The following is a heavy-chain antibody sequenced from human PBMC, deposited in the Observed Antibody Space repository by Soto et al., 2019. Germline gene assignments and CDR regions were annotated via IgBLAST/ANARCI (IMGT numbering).Heavy chain of an antibody. CDR3: ARDRGATGTTSAIGGMDV. CDR2: ISSSSSYT. V-gene: IGHV3-11*05. D-gene: IGHD1-1*01. CDR1: GFTFSDYY. J-gene: IGHJ6*02. Sequence: PGGSLRLSCAASGFTFSDYYMSWIRQAPGKGLEWVSYISSSSSYTNYADSVKGRFTISRDNAKNSLYLQMNSLRAEDTAVYYCARDRGATGTTSAIGGMDVWGQGTTVTVSS.